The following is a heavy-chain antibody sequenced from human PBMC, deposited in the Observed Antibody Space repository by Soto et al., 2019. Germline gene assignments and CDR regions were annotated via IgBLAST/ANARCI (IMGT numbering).Heavy chain of an antibody. J-gene: IGHJ5*01. Sequence: SETLSLTCTVSGVSIHNSHSFWGWIRQPPGKGLEFIGTVYYSGGAHYNSSLKSRVTISVDTANNQVSLRMRSLTAADTAVYYCGRVVEGATRHTDLDSWGQGTLVTVS. D-gene: IGHD2-21*01. CDR2: VYYSGGA. CDR3: GRVVEGATRHTDLDS. V-gene: IGHV4-39*01. CDR1: GVSIHNSHSF.